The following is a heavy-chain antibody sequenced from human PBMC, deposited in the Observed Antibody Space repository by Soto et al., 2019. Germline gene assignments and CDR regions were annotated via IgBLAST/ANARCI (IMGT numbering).Heavy chain of an antibody. J-gene: IGHJ6*02. Sequence: SETLSLTCTVSGGSVSSGNYYCSWIRQSPGKGLEWIGYMYYGGSTNYNPSLKSRATISVDTSKNQFSLKLSSVTAADTAVYYCAKGTRYYYYGMDVWGQGTTVTVSS. V-gene: IGHV4-61*01. CDR2: MYYGGST. CDR3: AKGTRYYYYGMDV. CDR1: GGSVSSGNYY.